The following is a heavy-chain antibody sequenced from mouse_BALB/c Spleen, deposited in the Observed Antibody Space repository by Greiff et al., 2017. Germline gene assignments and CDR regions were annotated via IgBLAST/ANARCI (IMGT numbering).Heavy chain of an antibody. J-gene: IGHJ3*01. CDR3: ARGNYGSRGWFAY. D-gene: IGHD1-1*01. CDR2: INPYNDGT. V-gene: IGHV1-14*01. CDR1: GYTFTSYV. Sequence: VQLKESGAELAKPGASVKMSCKASGYTFTSYVMHWVKQKPGQGLEWIGYINPYNDGTKYNEKFKGKATLTSDKSSSTAYMELSSLTSEDSAVYYCARGNYGSRGWFAYWGQGTLVTVSA.